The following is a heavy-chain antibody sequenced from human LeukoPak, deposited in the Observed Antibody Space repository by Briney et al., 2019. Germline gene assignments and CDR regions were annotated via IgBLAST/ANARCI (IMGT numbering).Heavy chain of an antibody. CDR2: IIPIFGTA. J-gene: IGHJ6*04. V-gene: IGHV1-69*06. D-gene: IGHD2-15*01. Sequence: SVKVSCKASGGAFSSYAISWVRQAPGQGLEWMGGIIPIFGTADYAQKFQGRLTITADKSTSTAYMELSSLRSEDTAIYYCASATLRCSGGSCYEMDVWGKGTTVTVSS. CDR3: ASATLRCSGGSCYEMDV. CDR1: GGAFSSYA.